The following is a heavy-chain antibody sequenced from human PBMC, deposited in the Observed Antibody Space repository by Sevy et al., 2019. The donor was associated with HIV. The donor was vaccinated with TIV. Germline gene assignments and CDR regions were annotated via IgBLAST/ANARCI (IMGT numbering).Heavy chain of an antibody. V-gene: IGHV3-21*01. CDR3: ARVVAYCSGGSCFPGYYYGMDV. CDR2: ISSSSNYI. D-gene: IGHD2-15*01. CDR1: GFTISSYN. J-gene: IGHJ6*02. Sequence: GGSLRLSCAASGFTISSYNMNWVRQAPGKGLEWVSSISSSSNYIYYADSMKGRLTISRDNAKNSLYLQMNSLRAEDTAVYYCARVVAYCSGGSCFPGYYYGMDVWGQGTTVTVSS.